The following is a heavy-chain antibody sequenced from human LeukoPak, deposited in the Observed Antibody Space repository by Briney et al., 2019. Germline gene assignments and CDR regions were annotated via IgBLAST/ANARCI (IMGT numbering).Heavy chain of an antibody. J-gene: IGHJ5*02. CDR2: ISSSGSTI. D-gene: IGHD2-2*01. CDR3: ARDRGIVVVPAATINGFDP. Sequence: GGSLRLSCAASGFTFSSYEMNWVRQAPGKGLEWVSYISSSGSTIYYADSVKGRFTIFRDNAKNSLYLQMNSLRAEATAVYYCARDRGIVVVPAATINGFDPWGQGTLVTVSS. CDR1: GFTFSSYE. V-gene: IGHV3-48*03.